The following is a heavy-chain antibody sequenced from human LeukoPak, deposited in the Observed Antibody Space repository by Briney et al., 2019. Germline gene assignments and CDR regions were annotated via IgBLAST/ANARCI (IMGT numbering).Heavy chain of an antibody. J-gene: IGHJ6*02. Sequence: GGSLRLSCAASGFTFSSYAMIWVREARGKGLEWVSAVSGRGERTYYADFVQGRFSISRDNSKDTVYLQMNSLRAGDTAIYYCANQPGLYDSGWSWTYHFFGVDVWGQGTTVTVSS. V-gene: IGHV3-23*01. CDR2: VSGRGERT. D-gene: IGHD6-19*01. CDR1: GFTFSSYA. CDR3: ANQPGLYDSGWSWTYHFFGVDV.